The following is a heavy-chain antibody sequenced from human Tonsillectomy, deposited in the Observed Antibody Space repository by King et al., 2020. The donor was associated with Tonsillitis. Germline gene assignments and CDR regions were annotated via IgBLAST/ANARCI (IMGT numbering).Heavy chain of an antibody. D-gene: IGHD3-22*01. CDR1: GGSISSYY. V-gene: IGHV4-4*07. J-gene: IGHJ3*02. CDR2: MDTSGSS. Sequence: VPLQESGPGLVKPSETLSLTCTVSGGSISSYYWSWLRQPAGKGLEWIGRMDTSGSSNYNPSLRSRVTMSVDTSKNQFSLNLTSVTAADTAVYYCARARDVGYDSSGRPLDIWGQGTLVTVSS. CDR3: ARARDVGYDSSGRPLDI.